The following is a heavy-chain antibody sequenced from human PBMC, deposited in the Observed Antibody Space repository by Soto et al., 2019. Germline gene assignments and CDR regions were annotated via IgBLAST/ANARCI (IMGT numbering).Heavy chain of an antibody. CDR3: ARSRSGYYYYMDV. D-gene: IGHD3-10*01. CDR1: GFTFSSYS. CDR2: ISISSSTI. Sequence: GESLKISCAASGFTFSSYSMNWVRQAPGKGLEWVSFISISSSTIYYADSVKGRFTISRDNAKNSLYLQMNSLRAEDTAVYYCARSRSGYYYYMDVWGKGTTVTVSS. J-gene: IGHJ6*03. V-gene: IGHV3-48*01.